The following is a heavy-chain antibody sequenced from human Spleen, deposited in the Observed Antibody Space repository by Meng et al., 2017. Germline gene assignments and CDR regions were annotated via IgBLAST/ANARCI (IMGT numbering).Heavy chain of an antibody. CDR3: ARWPNY. Sequence: QVQLQQWGAGLLKPSETLSLTCAFDGGSFSGYYWSWIRQPPGKGLEWIGEINHSGSTNYNPSLKSRVTISVDTSKNQFSLKLSSVTAADTAVYYCARWPNYWGQGTLVTVSS. J-gene: IGHJ4*02. V-gene: IGHV4-34*01. CDR2: INHSGST. CDR1: GGSFSGYY.